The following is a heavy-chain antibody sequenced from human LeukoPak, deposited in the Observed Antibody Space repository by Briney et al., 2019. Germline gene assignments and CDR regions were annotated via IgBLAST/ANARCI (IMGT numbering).Heavy chain of an antibody. CDR2: ISAYNGNT. Sequence: ASVKVSCKDSGYTFTGYYMHWVRQAPGQGLEWMGWISAYNGNTNYAQKVQGRVTMTTDTSTSTAYMELRSLRSDDTAVYYCARGLQENLAWLTAFSAFDIWGQGTMVTVSS. CDR3: ARGLQENLAWLTAFSAFDI. D-gene: IGHD6-19*01. CDR1: GYTFTGYY. J-gene: IGHJ3*02. V-gene: IGHV1-18*04.